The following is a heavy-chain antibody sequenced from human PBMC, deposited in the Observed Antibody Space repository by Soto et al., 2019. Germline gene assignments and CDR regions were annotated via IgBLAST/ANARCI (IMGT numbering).Heavy chain of an antibody. Sequence: ASVKVSCKASGYTFTGYYMHWVRQAPGQGLEWMGWINPNSGGTNYAQKFQGWVTMTRDTSISTAYMELSRLRSDDTAVYYCARDLSRGVAAGQTFDPWGQGTLVTVSS. CDR2: INPNSGGT. J-gene: IGHJ5*02. V-gene: IGHV1-2*04. CDR1: GYTFTGYY. D-gene: IGHD6-25*01. CDR3: ARDLSRGVAAGQTFDP.